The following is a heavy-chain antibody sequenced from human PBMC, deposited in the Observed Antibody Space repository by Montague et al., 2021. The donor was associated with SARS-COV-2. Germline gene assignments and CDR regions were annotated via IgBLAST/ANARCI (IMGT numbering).Heavy chain of an antibody. Sequence: SETLSLACTASGGSIGAYYWSWIRQPPGKGLEWIGYIDNSGSTNHNPSLESRVTMSVDTSKNQFSLKLNSVTAADTAVHYCARHGGNDAFDIWGRGTMVTVSS. CDR3: ARHGGNDAFDI. CDR1: GGSIGAYY. J-gene: IGHJ3*02. CDR2: IDNSGST. D-gene: IGHD4-23*01. V-gene: IGHV4-59*01.